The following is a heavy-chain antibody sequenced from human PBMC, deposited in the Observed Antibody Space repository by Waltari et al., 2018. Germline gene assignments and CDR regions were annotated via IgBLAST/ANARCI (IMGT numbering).Heavy chain of an antibody. CDR3: AKTEGYCSGGSCYSGFDY. D-gene: IGHD2-15*01. Sequence: QVQLVESGGGVVQPGRSLRLSCAASGFTFSSYGMHWVRQAPGQGLEWVAVISYDGSNKYYADSVKGRFTISRDNSKNTLYLQMNSLRAEDTAVYYCAKTEGYCSGGSCYSGFDYWGQGTLVTVSS. V-gene: IGHV3-30*18. J-gene: IGHJ4*02. CDR1: GFTFSSYG. CDR2: ISYDGSNK.